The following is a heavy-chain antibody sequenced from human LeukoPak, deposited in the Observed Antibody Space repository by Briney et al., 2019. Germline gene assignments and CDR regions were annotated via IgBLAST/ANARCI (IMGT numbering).Heavy chain of an antibody. Sequence: SETLSLTCTVSGGSISSYYWSWIRQPPGKGLEWIGEINHSGSTNYNPSLKSRVTISVDTSKNQFSLKLSSVTAADTAVYYCARRSIFGVVTSGFDYWGQEPWSPSPQ. V-gene: IGHV4-34*01. J-gene: IGHJ4*01. CDR3: ARRSIFGVVTSGFDY. CDR1: GGSISSYY. CDR2: INHSGST. D-gene: IGHD3-3*01.